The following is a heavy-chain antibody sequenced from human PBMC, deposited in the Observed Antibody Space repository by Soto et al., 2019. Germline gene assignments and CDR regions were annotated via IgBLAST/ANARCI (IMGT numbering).Heavy chain of an antibody. CDR3: ARIKIDYVSSGYYYVLNGNYFDY. D-gene: IGHD3-22*01. CDR1: GDSFTSYW. Sequence: GESLKISCKGSGDSFTSYWIGWVRQMPGKGLEWMGIIYPGDSDTRYSPSFQGQVTISADKSISTAYLQWSSLKASDTAMYYCARIKIDYVSSGYYYVLNGNYFDYWGKGTLVTVSS. V-gene: IGHV5-51*01. J-gene: IGHJ4*02. CDR2: IYPGDSDT.